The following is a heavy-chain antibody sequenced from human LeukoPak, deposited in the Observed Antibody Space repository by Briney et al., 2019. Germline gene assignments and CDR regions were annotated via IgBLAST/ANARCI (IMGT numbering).Heavy chain of an antibody. J-gene: IGHJ4*02. Sequence: SVKVSCKASGGTFSSYAISWVRQAPGQGLEWMGRIIPIFGIANYAQKFQGRVTITADKSTSTAYMELSSLRSEDTAVYYCARDSTLDDYYDSSGYYGWETWFDYWGQGTLVTVSS. CDR1: GGTFSSYA. D-gene: IGHD3-22*01. CDR3: ARDSTLDDYYDSSGYYGWETWFDY. V-gene: IGHV1-69*04. CDR2: IIPIFGIA.